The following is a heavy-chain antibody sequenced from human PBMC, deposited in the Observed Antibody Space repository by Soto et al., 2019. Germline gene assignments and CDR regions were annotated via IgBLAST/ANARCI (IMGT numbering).Heavy chain of an antibody. Sequence: SVQVSCKASGGTFSSYAISWVRQAPGQGLEWMGGIIPIFGTANYAQKFQGRVTITADESTSTAYMELSSLRSEDTAVYYCARDAGRYYDSSGYGQFDPWGQGTLVTVSS. D-gene: IGHD3-22*01. J-gene: IGHJ5*02. CDR2: IIPIFGTA. CDR1: GGTFSSYA. V-gene: IGHV1-69*13. CDR3: ARDAGRYYDSSGYGQFDP.